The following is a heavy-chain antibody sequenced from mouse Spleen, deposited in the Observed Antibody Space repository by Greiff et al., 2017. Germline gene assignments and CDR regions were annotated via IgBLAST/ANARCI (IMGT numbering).Heavy chain of an antibody. CDR2: IHYSGST. J-gene: IGHJ4*01. V-gene: IGHV3-1*02. CDR3: ARRAPYYGNYEGAMDY. D-gene: IGHD2-1*01. Sequence: DVHLVESGPDLVKPSQSLSLTCTVTGYSITSGYSWHWIRQFPGNKLEWMGYIHYSGSTNYNPSLKSRISITRDTSKNQFFLQLNSVTTEDTATYYCARRAPYYGNYEGAMDYWGQGTSVTVSS. CDR1: GYSITSGYS.